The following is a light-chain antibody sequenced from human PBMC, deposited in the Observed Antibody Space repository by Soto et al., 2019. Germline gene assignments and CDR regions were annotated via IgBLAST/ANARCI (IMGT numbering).Light chain of an antibody. Sequence: EIVLTQSPATLSLSPGERATLSCRASQSVSSYLAWYQQKPGQAPRLLIYDASNRATGIPARFSGSGSGTDFTLTISSLELEYFAVYYCQQRSNWPPTSGQGTKV. V-gene: IGKV3-11*01. J-gene: IGKJ1*01. CDR2: DAS. CDR1: QSVSSY. CDR3: QQRSNWPPT.